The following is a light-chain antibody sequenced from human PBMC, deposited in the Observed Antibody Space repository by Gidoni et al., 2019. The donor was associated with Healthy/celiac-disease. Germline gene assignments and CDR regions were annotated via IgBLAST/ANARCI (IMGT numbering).Light chain of an antibody. J-gene: IGKJ1*01. CDR1: QSVSSN. CDR2: GAS. Sequence: VMTQSPPTLSVSPGERATLSCRASQSVSSNLAWYQQKPGQAPRLLIYGASTRATGIPARFSGSGSGTEFTLTISSLQSEDFAVYYCQQYNNWPRTFGEGTKVEIK. CDR3: QQYNNWPRT. V-gene: IGKV3-15*01.